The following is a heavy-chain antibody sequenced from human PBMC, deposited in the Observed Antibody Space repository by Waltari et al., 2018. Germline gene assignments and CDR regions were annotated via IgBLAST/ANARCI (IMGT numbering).Heavy chain of an antibody. CDR2: IRYDGSNK. V-gene: IGHV3-30*02. CDR3: AKPPNYYGSGSYYDY. D-gene: IGHD3-10*01. J-gene: IGHJ4*02. Sequence: QVQLVESGGGVVQPGGSLRLSCAASGFTFSSYGMHWVRQAPGKGLEWVAFIRYDGSNKYYADSVKGRFTISRDNSKNTLYLQMNSLRAEDTAVYYCAKPPNYYGSGSYYDYWGQGTLVTVSS. CDR1: GFTFSSYG.